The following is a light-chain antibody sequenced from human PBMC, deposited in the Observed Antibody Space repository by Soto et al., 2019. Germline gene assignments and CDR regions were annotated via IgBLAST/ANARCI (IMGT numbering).Light chain of an antibody. CDR3: AAWDDSLNGLV. Sequence: QSVLTQPPSASGTPGQRVTISCSGSSSNIGSNTVNWYQQLPGTAPKLLIYNNNQRPSGVPDRFSDSKSGTSASLAISGLQSEDEADYYCAAWDDSLNGLVFGTGTQLTVL. CDR2: NNN. CDR1: SSNIGSNT. J-gene: IGLJ7*01. V-gene: IGLV1-44*01.